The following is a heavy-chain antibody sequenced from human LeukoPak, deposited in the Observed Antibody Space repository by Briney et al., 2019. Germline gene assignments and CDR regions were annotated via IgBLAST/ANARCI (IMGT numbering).Heavy chain of an antibody. V-gene: IGHV1-46*01. D-gene: IGHD6-13*01. CDR2: INPSGGST. Sequence: ASVKVSCKASGYTFTSYYMHWVRQAPGQGLEWMGIINPSGGSTSYAQKFQGRVTMTRDTSTSTVYMELSSLGSEDAAVYYCAGASAGTIAAAGSLDYWGQGTLVTVSS. CDR1: GYTFTSYY. CDR3: AGASAGTIAAAGSLDY. J-gene: IGHJ4*02.